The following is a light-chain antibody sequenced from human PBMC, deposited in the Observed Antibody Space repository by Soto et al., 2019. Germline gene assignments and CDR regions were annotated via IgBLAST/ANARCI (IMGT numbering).Light chain of an antibody. CDR1: QNVMYN. CDR2: GAT. Sequence: EIVLTQSPATLYVSPGGRATLSCRASQNVMYNLAWYQQKPGQAPRLLVYGATTRATDAPPRFRGSGSGTEFSLTISSLQSEDFATYYCQQYKSFSLTFAGGTRVEVK. J-gene: IGKJ4*01. V-gene: IGKV3-15*01. CDR3: QQYKSFSLT.